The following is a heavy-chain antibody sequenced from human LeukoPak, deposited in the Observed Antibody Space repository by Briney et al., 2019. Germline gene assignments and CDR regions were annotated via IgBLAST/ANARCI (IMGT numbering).Heavy chain of an antibody. CDR3: ARERYRGYYDYVWGSYVFGAFDI. D-gene: IGHD3-16*01. V-gene: IGHV3-23*01. Sequence: PGGSLRLSCAASGFTFSSYAMSWVRQAPGKGLEWVSGISGSGGNTHYADSVKGRFTISRDNSKNTLYLQMNSLRAEDTAVYYCARERYRGYYDYVWGSYVFGAFDIWGQGTMVTVSS. CDR2: ISGSGGNT. CDR1: GFTFSSYA. J-gene: IGHJ3*02.